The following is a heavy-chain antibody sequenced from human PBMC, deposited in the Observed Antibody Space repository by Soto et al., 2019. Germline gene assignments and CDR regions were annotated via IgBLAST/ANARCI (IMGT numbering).Heavy chain of an antibody. J-gene: IGHJ4*02. CDR1: GVTFSSYS. CDR3: ATDYYFDS. Sequence: GGSRRLSCAGAGVTFSSYSMNWVRQAPGKGLEWVSYISSSSSTIYYADSLKGRFTISRDNAKNSLYLQMNSLRAEDTAVYYCATDYYFDSWGAGNLVTLYS. CDR2: ISSSSSTI. V-gene: IGHV3-48*01.